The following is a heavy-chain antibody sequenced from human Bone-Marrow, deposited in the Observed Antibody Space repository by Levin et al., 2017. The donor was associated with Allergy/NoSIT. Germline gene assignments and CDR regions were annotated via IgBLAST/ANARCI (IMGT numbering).Heavy chain of an antibody. Sequence: SETLSLTCTVSGGSLTPYYWSWIRQPPGKGLEWIGNVHYSGSTNYNPSLKSRLTMSVDTSENQFFLGLSSVTAADTALYYCARIVWHEGSNWCDPWGQGTLVTVSS. CDR3: ARIVWHEGSNWCDP. J-gene: IGHJ5*02. CDR1: GGSLTPYY. V-gene: IGHV4-59*01. CDR2: VHYSGST. D-gene: IGHD2-15*01.